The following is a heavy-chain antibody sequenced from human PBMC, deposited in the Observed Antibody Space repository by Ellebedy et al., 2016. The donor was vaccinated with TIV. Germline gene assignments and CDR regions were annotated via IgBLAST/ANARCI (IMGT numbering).Heavy chain of an antibody. D-gene: IGHD4-17*01. Sequence: SVKVSXXASGGTFSSYAISWVRQAPGQGLEWMGRIIPILGIANYAQKFQGRVTITADKSTSTAYMELSSLRSEDTAVYYCGGGATVSTFYYYGMDVWGQGTTVTVSS. CDR3: GGGATVSTFYYYGMDV. V-gene: IGHV1-69*04. CDR1: GGTFSSYA. J-gene: IGHJ6*02. CDR2: IIPILGIA.